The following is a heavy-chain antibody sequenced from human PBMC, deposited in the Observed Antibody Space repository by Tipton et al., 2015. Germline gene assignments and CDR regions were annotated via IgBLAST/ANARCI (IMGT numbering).Heavy chain of an antibody. CDR1: GGSFSGYY. J-gene: IGHJ5*02. CDR2: IFYSGSP. V-gene: IGHV4-34*12. D-gene: IGHD1-26*01. CDR3: ARDRDVGATNYFDP. Sequence: TLSLTCAIYGGSFSGYYWAWIRQPPGKGLEWIGSIFYSGSPDSNPSLKSRVTISVDTSKNKFFLKLSSVTAGDTAMYYCARDRDVGATNYFDPWGQGTLVTVSS.